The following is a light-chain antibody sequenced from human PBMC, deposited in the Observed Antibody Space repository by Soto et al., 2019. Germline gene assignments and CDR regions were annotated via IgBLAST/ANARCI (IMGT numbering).Light chain of an antibody. CDR1: QNVNTY. CDR3: QQRCSSPVT. V-gene: IGKV3-11*01. J-gene: IGKJ4*01. CDR2: DAS. Sequence: DIQMTQSPASLSLSLGDRATITCRASQNVNTYLNWYQQKPGQAPSLLIYDASNMPSGIPVRFSGGGSGTDFTLTISSLEHEDFAIYYCQQRCSSPVTFGRGAKVEIK.